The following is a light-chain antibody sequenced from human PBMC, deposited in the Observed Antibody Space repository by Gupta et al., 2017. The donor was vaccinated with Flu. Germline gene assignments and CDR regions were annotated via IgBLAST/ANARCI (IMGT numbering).Light chain of an antibody. Sequence: PATLSLSPGERATLSCRASESSRNYLAWFQQKPGQAPRLLIYVASIRATGIPARFSGSGSGTDFTLTISSLEPEDVAVYYCQQRSKGPRTFGGGTKVDIK. CDR3: QQRSKGPRT. J-gene: IGKJ4*01. CDR2: VAS. V-gene: IGKV3-11*01. CDR1: ESSRNY.